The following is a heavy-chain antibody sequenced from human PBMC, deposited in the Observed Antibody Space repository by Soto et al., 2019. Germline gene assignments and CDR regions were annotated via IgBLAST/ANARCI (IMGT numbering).Heavy chain of an antibody. CDR2: IYYSGST. Sequence: SETLSLTCTVSGGSISSYYWSWIRQPAGKGLEWIGYIYYSGSTNYNPSLKSRVTISVDTSKNQFSLKLSSVTAADTAVYYCARYGTYYVILTGYYTNYGMEVWGQGTTVTGSS. J-gene: IGHJ6*02. V-gene: IGHV4-59*01. CDR1: GGSISSYY. D-gene: IGHD3-9*01. CDR3: ARYGTYYVILTGYYTNYGMEV.